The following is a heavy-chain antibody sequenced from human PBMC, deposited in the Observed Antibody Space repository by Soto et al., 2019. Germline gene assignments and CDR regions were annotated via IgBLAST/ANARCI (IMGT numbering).Heavy chain of an antibody. V-gene: IGHV4-34*01. CDR2: IKHSGST. CDR3: ARDRNRRQISGVECSVPKHYYYLGMDV. J-gene: IGHJ6*02. CDR1: GGSFSGYY. Sequence: SETLSLTCAVYGGSFSGYYWSWIRQPPGKGLEWIGEIKHSGSTNHNPSLKSRVTISVDTSKNQFSLKLSSVTAADTAVYYCARDRNRRQISGVECSVPKHYYYLGMDVWGQGTT. D-gene: IGHD2-8*01.